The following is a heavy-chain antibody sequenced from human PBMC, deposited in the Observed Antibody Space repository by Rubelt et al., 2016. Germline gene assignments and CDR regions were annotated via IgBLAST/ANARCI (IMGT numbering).Heavy chain of an antibody. CDR2: ISSSSSYI. CDR3: ANLPVEMATIEVDDAFDI. Sequence: APGEGLEWVSSISSSSSYIYYADSVKGRFTIPRDNAKNSLYLQMNSLRAEDTAVYYCANLPVEMATIEVDDAFDIWGQGTMVTVSS. V-gene: IGHV3-21*01. J-gene: IGHJ3*02. D-gene: IGHD5-24*01.